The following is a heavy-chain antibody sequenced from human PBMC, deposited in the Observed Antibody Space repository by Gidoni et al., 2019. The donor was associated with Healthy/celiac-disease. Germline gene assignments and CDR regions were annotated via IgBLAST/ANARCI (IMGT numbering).Heavy chain of an antibody. J-gene: IGHJ4*02. CDR2: INPNSGGT. V-gene: IGHV1-2*04. Sequence: QVQLVQSGAEVKKPGASLKVPCKASGSTFPGYYMHWVRQAPGQGLEWMGWINPNSGGTNYAQKFQGWVTMTRDTSNSTAYMELSRLRSDDTAVYYCARGGALSSYGYLEDYWGQGTLVTVSS. D-gene: IGHD5-18*01. CDR1: GSTFPGYY. CDR3: ARGGALSSYGYLEDY.